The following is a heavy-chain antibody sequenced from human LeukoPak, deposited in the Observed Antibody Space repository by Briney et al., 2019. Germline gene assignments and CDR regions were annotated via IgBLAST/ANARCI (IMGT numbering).Heavy chain of an antibody. CDR3: ARDWYYYDSSGYYA. Sequence: GGSLRLSCAASAITFGRHYMSWVRQAPGKGLEWVSYISSSSSTIYYADSVKGRFTISRDNAKNSLYLQMNSLRAEDTAVYYCARDWYYYDSSGYYAWGQGTMVTVSS. CDR1: AITFGRHY. CDR2: ISSSSSTI. V-gene: IGHV3-48*04. D-gene: IGHD3-22*01. J-gene: IGHJ3*01.